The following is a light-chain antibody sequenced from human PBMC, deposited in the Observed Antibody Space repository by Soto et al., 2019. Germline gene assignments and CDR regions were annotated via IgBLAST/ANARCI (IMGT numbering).Light chain of an antibody. CDR3: QQYGSSGT. J-gene: IGKJ1*01. V-gene: IGKV3-20*01. CDR1: QSVSNNY. Sequence: IVLTLSAGTLSLSPGKSDTIVCRASQSVSNNYLAWYQQKPGQAPRLLIYGASNRATGIPDRFSGSGSGTDFTLTISRLEPEDFAVYYCQQYGSSGTFGQGTKVE. CDR2: GAS.